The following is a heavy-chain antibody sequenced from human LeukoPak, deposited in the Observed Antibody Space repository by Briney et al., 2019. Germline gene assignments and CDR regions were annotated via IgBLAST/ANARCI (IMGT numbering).Heavy chain of an antibody. CDR1: GGSISSGGYS. V-gene: IGHV4-30-2*01. CDR3: ARLAYQLLYGYFDY. Sequence: SETLSLTCAVSGGSISSGGYSWSWIRQPPGKGLEWIGYIYQSGSTYYNPSLKSRVTISVDRSKNQFSLNLSSVTAADTAMYYCARLAYQLLYGYFDYWGQGTLVTVSS. J-gene: IGHJ4*02. CDR2: IYQSGST. D-gene: IGHD2-2*02.